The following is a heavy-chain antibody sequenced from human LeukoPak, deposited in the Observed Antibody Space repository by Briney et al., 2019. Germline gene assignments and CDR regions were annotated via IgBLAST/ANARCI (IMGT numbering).Heavy chain of an antibody. J-gene: IGHJ6*03. Sequence: GASVKVSYKASGYTFTGYYMHWVRQAPGQGLEWMGWINPNSGGTNYAQKFQGRDTMTRDTSISTAYMELSRLRSDDTAVYYCARDTVNHYYYYMDVCGKGTTVTVSS. CDR1: GYTFTGYY. CDR2: INPNSGGT. D-gene: IGHD4-11*01. V-gene: IGHV1-2*02. CDR3: ARDTVNHYYYYMDV.